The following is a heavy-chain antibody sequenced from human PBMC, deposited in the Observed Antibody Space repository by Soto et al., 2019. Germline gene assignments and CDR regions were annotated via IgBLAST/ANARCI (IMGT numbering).Heavy chain of an antibody. CDR3: ARDRSYSLDV. D-gene: IGHD3-16*02. CDR1: GSTFSNDW. V-gene: IGHV3-74*01. Sequence: AGGSLRLSCAVSGSTFSNDWMHWVRQAPGKGLVWVSHINSDGSSTNYADFVKGRFTIARDNAKNTVYLQMNSLRAEDTAVYYCARDRSYSLDVWGQGPTVTVSS. CDR2: INSDGSST. J-gene: IGHJ6*02.